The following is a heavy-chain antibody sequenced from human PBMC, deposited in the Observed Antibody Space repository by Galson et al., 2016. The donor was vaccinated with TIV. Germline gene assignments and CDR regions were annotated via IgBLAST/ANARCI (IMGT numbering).Heavy chain of an antibody. D-gene: IGHD3-22*01. CDR3: ARDTYESRG. CDR2: IYSRGNT. V-gene: IGHV3-66*01. Sequence: SLRLSCAASGFTFGSYGIHWVRQAPGKGLEWVSVIYSRGNTFYADSVKGRFTISRDNSKNTLYLQMNSLRAEDTAVYYCARDTYESRGGGQGTLVTVSS. CDR1: GFTFGSYG. J-gene: IGHJ4*02.